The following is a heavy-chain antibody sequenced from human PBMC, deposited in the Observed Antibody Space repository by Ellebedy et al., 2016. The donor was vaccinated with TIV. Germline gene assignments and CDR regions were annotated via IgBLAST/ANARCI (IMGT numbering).Heavy chain of an antibody. D-gene: IGHD1-26*01. CDR3: ARDPTYSGYFDY. J-gene: IGHJ4*02. CDR2: ITSSSTYI. Sequence: GESLKISCAASGFSFRSYGMHWVRQVPGMGLEWVSSITSSSTYIYYADSVQGRFTISRDNAKNSLSLQMNDLRAEDTAVYYCARDPTYSGYFDYWGQGTLVTVSS. V-gene: IGHV3-21*01. CDR1: GFSFRSYG.